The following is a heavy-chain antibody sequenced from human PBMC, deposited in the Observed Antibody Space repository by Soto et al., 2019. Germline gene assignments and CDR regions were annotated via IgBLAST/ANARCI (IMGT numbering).Heavy chain of an antibody. J-gene: IGHJ5*02. Sequence: SQTLSLPCTVSGGSISSYYWSWIRQPPGKGLEWIGYIYYSGSTNYNPSLKSRVTISVDTSKNQFSLKLSSVTAADTAVYYCARDNSGYDSGWFDPWGQGTLVTVSS. CDR1: GGSISSYY. CDR3: ARDNSGYDSGWFDP. D-gene: IGHD5-12*01. V-gene: IGHV4-59*01. CDR2: IYYSGST.